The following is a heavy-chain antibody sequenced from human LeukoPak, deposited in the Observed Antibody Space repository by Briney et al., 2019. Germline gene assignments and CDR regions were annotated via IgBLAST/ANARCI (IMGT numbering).Heavy chain of an antibody. D-gene: IGHD3-10*01. J-gene: IGHJ1*01. CDR3: ARDSLVRGVIYQPRGVIYQH. CDR1: GFTFSSYA. V-gene: IGHV3-30-3*01. CDR2: ISYDGSNK. Sequence: GGSLRLSCAASGFTFSSYAMHWVRQAPGKGLEWVAVISYDGSNKYYADSVKGRFTISRDNSKNTPYLQMNSLRAEDTAVYYCARDSLVRGVIYQPRGVIYQHWGQGTLVTVSS.